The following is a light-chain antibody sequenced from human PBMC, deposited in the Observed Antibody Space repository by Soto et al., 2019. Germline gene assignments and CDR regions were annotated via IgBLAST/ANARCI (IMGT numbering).Light chain of an antibody. J-gene: IGKJ5*01. V-gene: IGKV3-11*01. CDR2: DTS. CDR3: QQRHNWPIT. Sequence: EIVLTQSPATLSLAPGERATLSCRTSQTIRGLLNWYQQRPGQAPRLLIYDTSNRATDIPARFSGSGSGTDFILTISSLDPEDFGFYFCQQRHNWPITFGQGTRLAIK. CDR1: QTIRGL.